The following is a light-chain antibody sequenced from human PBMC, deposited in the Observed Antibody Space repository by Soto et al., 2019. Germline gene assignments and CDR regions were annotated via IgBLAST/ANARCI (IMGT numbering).Light chain of an antibody. V-gene: IGLV2-14*01. CDR3: NSYTTSNTRQIV. CDR2: DVS. J-gene: IGLJ1*01. CDR1: SSDVGGYNY. Sequence: QSALTQPVSVSGSPGQSITIFCTGTSSDVGGYNYVSWYQQHPGKAPKFMIYDVSNRPSGVSTRFSGSKSGNTASLTISGLQAEDEADYYCNSYTTSNTRQIVFGTGTKATVL.